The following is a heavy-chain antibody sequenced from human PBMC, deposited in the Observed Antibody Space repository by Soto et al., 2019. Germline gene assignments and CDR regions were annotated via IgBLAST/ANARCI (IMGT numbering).Heavy chain of an antibody. D-gene: IGHD4-17*01. V-gene: IGHV4-34*01. Sequence: QVQLQQWGAGLLKPSETLSLTCAVYGGSFSGYYWSWIRQPPGKGLEWIGEINHSGSTNYNPSLKSQVTISVDTSKNQLSLKLSSVTAADTAVYYCASSTYGDYVPNPYGPVVYWGQGTLVTGSS. CDR1: GGSFSGYY. CDR3: ASSTYGDYVPNPYGPVVY. CDR2: INHSGST. J-gene: IGHJ4*02.